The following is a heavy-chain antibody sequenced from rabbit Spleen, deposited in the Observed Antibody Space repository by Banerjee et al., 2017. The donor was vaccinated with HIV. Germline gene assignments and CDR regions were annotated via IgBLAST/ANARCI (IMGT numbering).Heavy chain of an antibody. D-gene: IGHD3-1*01. Sequence: QEQLEESGGDLVKPEGSLTLTCKASGFDLSSNAMCWVRQAPGKRPEWIACIYGGSSGNTYYASWAKGRFTISRSTSLNTVTLQMTSLTAADTATYFCARNSAGGGAWLLIRLDLWGPGTLVTVS. CDR3: ARNSAGGGAWLLIRLDL. V-gene: IGHV1S47*01. J-gene: IGHJ3*01. CDR2: IYGGSSGNT. CDR1: GFDLSSNA.